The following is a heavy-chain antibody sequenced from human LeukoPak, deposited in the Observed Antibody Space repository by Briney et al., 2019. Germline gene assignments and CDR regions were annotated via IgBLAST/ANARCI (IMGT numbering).Heavy chain of an antibody. CDR3: AKEKTSAYDFDY. Sequence: SETLSLTCTVSGGSISSYYWSWIRQPPGKGLEWIGYIYYSGSTNYNPSLKSRVTISVDTSKNQFSLKLSSVTAADTAVYYCAKEKTSAYDFDYWGQGTLVTVSS. V-gene: IGHV4-59*01. CDR1: GGSISSYY. D-gene: IGHD5-12*01. CDR2: IYYSGST. J-gene: IGHJ4*02.